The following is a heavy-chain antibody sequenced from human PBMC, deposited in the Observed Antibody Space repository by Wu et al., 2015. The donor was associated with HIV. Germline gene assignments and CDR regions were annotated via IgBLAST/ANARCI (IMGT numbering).Heavy chain of an antibody. CDR1: GGTFSSYA. J-gene: IGHJ6*01. Sequence: QVQLVQSGAEVKKPGSSVKVSCKASGGTFSSYAISWVRQAPGQGLEWMGGIIPIFGTANYAQKFQGRVTITADESTSTAYMELSSREIWRTTAVVLTCAGGGYSSVVRTYDYG. CDR3: CAGGGYSSVVRTYDYG. V-gene: IGHV1-69*12. CDR2: IIPIFGTA. D-gene: IGHD6-25*01.